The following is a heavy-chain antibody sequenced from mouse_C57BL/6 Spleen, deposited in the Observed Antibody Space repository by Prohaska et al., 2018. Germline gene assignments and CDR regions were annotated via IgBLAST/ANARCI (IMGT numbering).Heavy chain of an antibody. CDR2: IRLKSDNYET. CDR1: GFTFSNYW. V-gene: IGHV6-3*01. D-gene: IGHD1-3*01. Sequence: EVKLEESGGGLVQPGGSMKLSCIASGFTFSNYWMNWVRHSPEKGLEWVAQIRLKSDNYETHYAESVKGRFTISRDDSKSSVYLQMNNLRAEDTGIYYCTEGLLAPFAYWGQGTLVTVSA. J-gene: IGHJ3*01. CDR3: TEGLLAPFAY.